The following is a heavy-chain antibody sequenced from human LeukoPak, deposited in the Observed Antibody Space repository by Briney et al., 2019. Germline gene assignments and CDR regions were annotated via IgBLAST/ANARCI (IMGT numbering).Heavy chain of an antibody. Sequence: GGSLRLSCAASGFTFSSYSMNWVRQAPGKGLEWVSSMSSSSSHIYYADSVKGRFTISRDNSKNTLYLQMNSLRAEDTAVYYCASYDFWSGNPFDIWGQGTMVTVSS. V-gene: IGHV3-21*01. D-gene: IGHD3-3*01. CDR3: ASYDFWSGNPFDI. J-gene: IGHJ3*02. CDR2: MSSSSSHI. CDR1: GFTFSSYS.